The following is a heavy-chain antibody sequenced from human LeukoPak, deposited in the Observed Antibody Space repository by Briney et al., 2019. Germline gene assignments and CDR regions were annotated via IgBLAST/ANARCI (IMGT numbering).Heavy chain of an antibody. CDR1: GGSFSGYS. Sequence: SETLSLTCAVYGGSFSGYSWTWIRQPPGKGLEWIGEINHSGSTKYNPSLKSRVTISVDTSKNQFSLKLSSVTAADTAVYYCARLSRGYSSSWFDYWGQGTLVTVSS. D-gene: IGHD6-13*01. J-gene: IGHJ4*02. CDR3: ARLSRGYSSSWFDY. CDR2: INHSGST. V-gene: IGHV4-34*01.